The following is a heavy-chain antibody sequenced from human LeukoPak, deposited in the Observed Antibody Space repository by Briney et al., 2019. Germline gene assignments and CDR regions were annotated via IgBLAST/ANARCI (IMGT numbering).Heavy chain of an antibody. J-gene: IGHJ4*02. CDR3: ARAAELRFLEWLPESVDY. CDR1: GFTFSSYS. D-gene: IGHD3-3*01. Sequence: GGSLRLSCAASGFTFSSYSMNWVRQAPGKGLEWVSSISSSSSYIYYADSVKGRFTISRDNAKNSLYLQMNSLRAEDTAVYYRARAAELRFLEWLPESVDYWGQGTLVTVSS. V-gene: IGHV3-21*01. CDR2: ISSSSSYI.